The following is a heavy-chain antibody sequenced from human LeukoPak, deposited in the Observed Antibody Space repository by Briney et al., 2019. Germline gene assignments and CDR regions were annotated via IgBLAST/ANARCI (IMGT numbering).Heavy chain of an antibody. Sequence: ASVKGSCKASGYTFTSYAMHWVRQAPGQRLEWMGWINAGNGNTKYSQKFQGRVTITRDTSASTAYMELSSLRSEDTAVYYCARDRVTLYYYGMDVWGKGTTVTVSS. CDR2: INAGNGNT. D-gene: IGHD5-18*01. J-gene: IGHJ6*04. CDR1: GYTFTSYA. V-gene: IGHV1-3*01. CDR3: ARDRVTLYYYGMDV.